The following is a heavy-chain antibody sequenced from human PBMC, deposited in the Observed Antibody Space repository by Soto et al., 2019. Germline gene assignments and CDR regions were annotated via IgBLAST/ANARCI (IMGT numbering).Heavy chain of an antibody. J-gene: IGHJ2*01. CDR3: ARHPSVSITYSHGYFDL. CDR2: IDPSDSYT. D-gene: IGHD3-10*01. CDR1: GYSFTTYW. V-gene: IGHV5-10-1*03. Sequence: EVQLVQSGADVKKPGESLRISCKGSGYSFTTYWISWVRQMPGKGLEWMGRIDPSDSYTNYSPSFQGHVTISGDKSISTAYLQWSSLKASDTAMYYCARHPSVSITYSHGYFDLWGRGTLATVSS.